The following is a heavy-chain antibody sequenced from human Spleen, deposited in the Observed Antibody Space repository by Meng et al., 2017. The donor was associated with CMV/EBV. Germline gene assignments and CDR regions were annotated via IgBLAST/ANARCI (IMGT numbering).Heavy chain of an antibody. V-gene: IGHV1-2*02. CDR1: GYNFIGYY. J-gene: IGHJ4*02. D-gene: IGHD1-7*01. CDR3: ARSRRYIDSRGGRELVLSSDY. CDR2: IGSNSGDT. Sequence: ASVKVSCKTSGYNFIGYYIYWMRQAPGEGLEWMGWIGSNSGDTNYAQKFQGRVTMTRDTSISTAYMELSRLRSDDTAVYYCARSRRYIDSRGGRELVLSSDYWGQGTLVTVSS.